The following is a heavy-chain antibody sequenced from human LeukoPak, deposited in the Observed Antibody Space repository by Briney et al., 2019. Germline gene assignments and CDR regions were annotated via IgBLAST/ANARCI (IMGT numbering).Heavy chain of an antibody. V-gene: IGHV4-30-4*08. CDR2: IYYSGST. Sequence: SETLSLTCTVSGGSVSSGSYYWSWIRQPPGKGLEWIGYIYYSGSTYYNPSLKSRVTISVDTSKNQFSLKLSSVTAADTAVYYCARFPIYYGSGSYFDYWGQGTLVTVSS. D-gene: IGHD3-10*01. CDR3: ARFPIYYGSGSYFDY. J-gene: IGHJ4*02. CDR1: GGSVSSGSYY.